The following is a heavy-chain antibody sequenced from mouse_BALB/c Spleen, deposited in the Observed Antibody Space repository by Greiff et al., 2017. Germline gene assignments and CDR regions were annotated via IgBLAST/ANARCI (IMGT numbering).Heavy chain of an antibody. CDR1: GFSLTSYG. CDR3: AREGGYAMDY. CDR2: IWSGGST. V-gene: IGHV2-4-1*01. Sequence: VKLMESGPGLVQPSQSLSITCTVSGFSLTSYGVHWVRQSPGKGLEWLGVIWSGGSTDSNAAFISRLSISKDNSKSQVFFKLNSLQADDTAIYYCAREGGYAMDYWGQGTSVTVSS. J-gene: IGHJ4*01.